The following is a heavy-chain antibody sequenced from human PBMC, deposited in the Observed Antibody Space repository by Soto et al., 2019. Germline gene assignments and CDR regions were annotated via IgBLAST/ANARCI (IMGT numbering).Heavy chain of an antibody. CDR2: IYYSGST. CDR3: ARVGYDFWSGYFGYGMDV. D-gene: IGHD3-3*01. J-gene: IGHJ6*02. V-gene: IGHV4-59*01. CDR1: GGSISSYY. Sequence: SETLSLTXTVSGGSISSYYWSWIRQPPGKGLEWIGYIYYSGSTNYNPSLKSRVTISVDTSKNQFSLKLSSVTAADTAVYYCARVGYDFWSGYFGYGMDVWGQGTTVTVSS.